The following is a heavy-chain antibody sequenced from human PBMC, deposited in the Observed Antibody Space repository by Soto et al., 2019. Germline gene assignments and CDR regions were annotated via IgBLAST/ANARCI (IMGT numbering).Heavy chain of an antibody. CDR1: GFTFSSYG. Sequence: QVQLVESGGGVVQPGRSLRLSCAASGFTFSSYGMHWVRQAPGKGLEWVALISYDGSNEYYADSVKGRFTISRDNSKNTLYPQVNSLKPDDTAVFYCAKSGSYRHRSWVGPWGQGTLVTVSS. CDR3: AKSGSYRHRSWVGP. V-gene: IGHV3-30*18. CDR2: ISYDGSNE. D-gene: IGHD1-26*01. J-gene: IGHJ5*02.